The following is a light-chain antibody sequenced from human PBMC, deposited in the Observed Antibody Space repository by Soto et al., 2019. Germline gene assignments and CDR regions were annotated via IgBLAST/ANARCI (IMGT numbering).Light chain of an antibody. V-gene: IGKV4-1*01. Sequence: DIVIAQSPDSLAFSLGERATINCKSSQSVLYSSNNKNYLAWYQQKPGQPPKLLIYWASTRESGVPDRFSGSGSGTDFTLTISSLQAEDVAVYYCQQYYSTFWTFGQGTKVDIK. CDR3: QQYYSTFWT. J-gene: IGKJ1*01. CDR2: WAS. CDR1: QSVLYSSNNKNY.